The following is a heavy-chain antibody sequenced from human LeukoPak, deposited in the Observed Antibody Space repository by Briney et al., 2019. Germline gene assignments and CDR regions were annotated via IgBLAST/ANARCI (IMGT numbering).Heavy chain of an antibody. Sequence: ASVKVSCKASGYTFTSYYMHWVRQAPGQGLEWMGIINPSGGSTSYAQKCQGRVTMTRDTSTSTVYMELSSLKSEDTAVYYCAREPYSSGYYSVLWGRGTLVTVSS. J-gene: IGHJ4*02. CDR3: AREPYSSGYYSVL. CDR2: INPSGGST. CDR1: GYTFTSYY. D-gene: IGHD3-22*01. V-gene: IGHV1-46*01.